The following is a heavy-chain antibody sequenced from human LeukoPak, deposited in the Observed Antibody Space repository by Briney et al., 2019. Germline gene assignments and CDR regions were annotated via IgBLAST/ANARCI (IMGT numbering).Heavy chain of an antibody. CDR1: GFTFSSYG. Sequence: GGSLRLSCAASGFTFSSYGMHWVRQAPGKGLEWVAFIRYDGSNKYYADSVKGRFTISRDNSKNTLYLQMNSLRAEDTAVYYCAKVEGSGSFGYYYMDVWGKGTTVTISS. CDR2: IRYDGSNK. V-gene: IGHV3-30*02. CDR3: AKVEGSGSFGYYYMDV. J-gene: IGHJ6*03. D-gene: IGHD3-10*01.